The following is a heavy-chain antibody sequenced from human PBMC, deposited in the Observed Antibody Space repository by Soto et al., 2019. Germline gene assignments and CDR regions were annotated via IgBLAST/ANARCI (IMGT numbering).Heavy chain of an antibody. D-gene: IGHD4-17*01. CDR1: GGSFSGYY. J-gene: IGHJ5*02. V-gene: IGHV4-34*01. Sequence: QVQLQQWGAGLLKPSETLSLTCAVYGGSFSGYYWSWIRQPPGKGLAWIGEINHSGSTNYNPSLKSRVTISVDTSKNQFSLKLSSVTAADTAVYYCARGRPITDYGGKTGGWFDPWGQGTLVTVSS. CDR3: ARGRPITDYGGKTGGWFDP. CDR2: INHSGST.